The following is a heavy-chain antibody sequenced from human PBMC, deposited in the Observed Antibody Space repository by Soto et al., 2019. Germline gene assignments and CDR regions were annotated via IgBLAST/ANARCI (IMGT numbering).Heavy chain of an antibody. Sequence: EVQLLESGGGLVQPGGSLRLSCAASGFTFSSYAMSWVRQAPGKGLEWVSAISGSGGSTYYADSVKGRFTISRDNSKNTLYLQMNSLRAEDTAVYYCAKRRARGGEGDLPDWYFDLWGRGTLVTVSS. D-gene: IGHD3-16*01. CDR3: AKRRARGGEGDLPDWYFDL. CDR1: GFTFSSYA. V-gene: IGHV3-23*01. J-gene: IGHJ2*01. CDR2: ISGSGGST.